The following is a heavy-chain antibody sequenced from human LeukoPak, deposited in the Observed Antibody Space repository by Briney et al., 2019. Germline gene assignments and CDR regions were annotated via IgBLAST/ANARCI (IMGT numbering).Heavy chain of an antibody. CDR1: GFTFSSYA. V-gene: IGHV3-23*01. CDR3: AKDASSSGWYNPFDY. D-gene: IGHD6-19*01. Sequence: PGGSLRLSCAASGFTFSSYAMSWVRQAPGKGLEWVSAISGSGGSTYYADSVKGRFTISRDNSKDTLYLQMNSLRAEDTAVYYCAKDASSSGWYNPFDYWGQGTLVTVSS. CDR2: ISGSGGST. J-gene: IGHJ4*02.